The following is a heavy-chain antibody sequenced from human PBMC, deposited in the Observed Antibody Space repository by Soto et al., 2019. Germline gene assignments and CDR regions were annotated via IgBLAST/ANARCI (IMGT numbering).Heavy chain of an antibody. J-gene: IGHJ1*01. V-gene: IGHV3-23*01. CDR2: MSYSGDLT. Sequence: GGTPRLSCAASWFRFSILAMGWVRQAPGKGLEWVSVMSYSGDLTYYADSVKGRFTISRDNSKNTLYLQMDSLRADDTAVYYCVIEGTRTSDCYVSAHCGQGNLVTVSS. CDR1: WFRFSILA. D-gene: IGHD2-21*01. CDR3: VIEGTRTSDCYVSAH.